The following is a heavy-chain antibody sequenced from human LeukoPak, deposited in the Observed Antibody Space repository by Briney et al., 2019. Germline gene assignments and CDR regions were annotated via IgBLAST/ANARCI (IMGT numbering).Heavy chain of an antibody. D-gene: IGHD3-3*01. V-gene: IGHV1-18*01. J-gene: IGHJ4*02. CDR3: ARVLTLNPYYDFWSGYDY. CDR2: ISAYNGNT. CDR1: GYTFTSYG. Sequence: ASVKVSCKASGYTFTSYGISWVRQAPGQGLEWMGWISAYNGNTNYAQKLQGRVTMTTDTSTSTAYMELRSLRSDDTAVYCCARVLTLNPYYDFWSGYDYWGQGTLVTVSS.